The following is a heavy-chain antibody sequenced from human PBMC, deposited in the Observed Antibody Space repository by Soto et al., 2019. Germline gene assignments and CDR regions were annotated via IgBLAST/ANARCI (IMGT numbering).Heavy chain of an antibody. D-gene: IGHD3-10*01. Sequence: QVQLQESGPGLVKPSQTLSLTCTVSGGSISSGGYYWSWIRQHPGKGLEWIGYIYYSGSTYYNPSPQRRVTISVDTSKNQFSLKLSAVTAADTAVYYCAREHYYGSGSYYFQHWGQGTLVTVSS. CDR2: IYYSGST. CDR3: AREHYYGSGSYYFQH. CDR1: GGSISSGGYY. V-gene: IGHV4-31*03. J-gene: IGHJ1*01.